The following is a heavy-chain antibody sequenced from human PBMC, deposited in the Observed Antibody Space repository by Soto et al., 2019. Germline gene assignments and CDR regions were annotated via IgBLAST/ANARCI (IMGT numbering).Heavy chain of an antibody. J-gene: IGHJ4*01. CDR1: GFTFHDYA. V-gene: IGHV3-9*01. Sequence: AGGSLRLSCAASGFTFHDYAMHWVRQGQGKGLEWVSGITWNSGSIDYADSVKGRFTISRDNAKNSLYLQMNSLRPEDTALYYCAKDIREYSSGWTYFDYWGHGTPVTV. CDR3: AKDIREYSSGWTYFDY. D-gene: IGHD6-19*01. CDR2: ITWNSGSI.